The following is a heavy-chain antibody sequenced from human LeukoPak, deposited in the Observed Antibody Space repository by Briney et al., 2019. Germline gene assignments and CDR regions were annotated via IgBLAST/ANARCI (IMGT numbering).Heavy chain of an antibody. Sequence: ASETLSLTCTVSGGSISSYYWSWIRQPPGKGLEWIGYIYYSGSTNYNPSLKSRVTISVDTSKNQFSLKLSSVTAADTAVYYCARVSGGSSGWYGYWGQGTLVTVSS. J-gene: IGHJ4*02. V-gene: IGHV4-59*01. CDR3: ARVSGGSSGWYGY. D-gene: IGHD6-19*01. CDR1: GGSISSYY. CDR2: IYYSGST.